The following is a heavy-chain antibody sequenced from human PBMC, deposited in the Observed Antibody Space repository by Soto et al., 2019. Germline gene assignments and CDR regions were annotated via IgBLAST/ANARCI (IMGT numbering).Heavy chain of an antibody. J-gene: IGHJ5*02. Sequence: QVQLVQSGAEVQKPGSSVKVSCKASGGTFSSYAISWVRQAPGQGLEWMGGIIPIFGTANYAQKFQGRVTITADKSTSTAYMELSSLRSEDTAVYYCARVLPPEDWGYGGWFDPWGQGTLVTVSS. D-gene: IGHD5-12*01. CDR3: ARVLPPEDWGYGGWFDP. V-gene: IGHV1-69*06. CDR1: GGTFSSYA. CDR2: IIPIFGTA.